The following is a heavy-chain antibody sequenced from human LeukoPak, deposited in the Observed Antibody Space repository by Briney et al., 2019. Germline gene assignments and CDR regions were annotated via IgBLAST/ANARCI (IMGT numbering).Heavy chain of an antibody. CDR2: ISSSSGTI. CDR1: GFTFSSYH. V-gene: IGHV3-48*02. Sequence: QARGSLRLSCAASGFTFSSYHMNWVCQAPGKGLEWVSYISSSSGTIYYEDSVKGRFTTSRDNAKNSLYLQMNNLRDEDTAVYYCARGGRSCFDSWGQGTLVTVSS. D-gene: IGHD6-13*01. CDR3: ARGGRSCFDS. J-gene: IGHJ4*02.